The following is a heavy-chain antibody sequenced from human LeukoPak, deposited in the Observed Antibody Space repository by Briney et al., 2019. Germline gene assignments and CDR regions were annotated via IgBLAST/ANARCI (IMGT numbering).Heavy chain of an antibody. Sequence: GGSLRLSCAASGFTFSSYAMSWVRQAPGKGLEWVSVISGSGGSTNYADSVNGRFTISRDNSKNMLHLQMSSLRAEDTAVYYCAKDPAGYSSSWYYFDYWGQGTLVTVSS. CDR1: GFTFSSYA. V-gene: IGHV3-23*01. D-gene: IGHD6-13*01. CDR2: ISGSGGST. CDR3: AKDPAGYSSSWYYFDY. J-gene: IGHJ4*02.